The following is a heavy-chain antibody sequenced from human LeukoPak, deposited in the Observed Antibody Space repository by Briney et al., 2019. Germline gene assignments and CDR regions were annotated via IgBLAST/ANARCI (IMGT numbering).Heavy chain of an antibody. V-gene: IGHV4-39*01. CDR1: GGSISSSSYY. CDR3: ATRSGSYYPFDC. Sequence: PSETLSLTCTVSGGSISSSSYYWGWIRQPPGKGLEWIGSIYYSGSTYYNPSLKSRVTISVDTSKNQFSLKLSSVTAADTAVYYCATRSGSYYPFDCWGQGTLVTVSS. J-gene: IGHJ4*02. D-gene: IGHD1-26*01. CDR2: IYYSGST.